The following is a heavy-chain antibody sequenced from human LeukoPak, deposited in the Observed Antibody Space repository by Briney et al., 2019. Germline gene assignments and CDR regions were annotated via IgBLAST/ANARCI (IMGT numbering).Heavy chain of an antibody. V-gene: IGHV4-59*01. CDR3: AKAAKYYYGSQTYYYFDY. CDR2: IYYSGST. CDR1: GGSISSYY. D-gene: IGHD3-10*01. Sequence: PSETLSLTCTVSGGSISSYYWSWIRQPPGKGLEWIGYIYYSGSTNYNPSLKSRVTISVDTSKNQFSLKLSSVTTADTAVYYCAKAAKYYYGSQTYYYFDYWGQGILVTVSS. J-gene: IGHJ4*02.